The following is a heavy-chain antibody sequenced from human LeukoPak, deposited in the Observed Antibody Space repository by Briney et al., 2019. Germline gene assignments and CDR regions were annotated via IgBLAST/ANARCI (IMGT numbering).Heavy chain of an antibody. D-gene: IGHD1-14*01. CDR3: TRDWRNMAFDM. CDR1: GFTLSSYW. J-gene: IGHJ3*02. V-gene: IGHV3-74*01. Sequence: GGSLRLSCAASGFTLSSYWMHWDRQAPGQGLVWVSRIISDGSRISYADSVKGRFSISRDNAKNTLYLQMNSLRAEDTAVYYCTRDWRNMAFDMWGQGTMVTVSS. CDR2: IISDGSRI.